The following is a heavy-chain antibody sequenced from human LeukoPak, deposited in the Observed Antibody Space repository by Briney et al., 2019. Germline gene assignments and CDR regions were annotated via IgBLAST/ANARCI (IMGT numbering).Heavy chain of an antibody. Sequence: ASVKVSCKASGYTFTGYYMHWVPQAPGQGLEWMGLINPTGGSTGYAQKFQGRVTMTRDMSTSTDYMELSSLRSEDTAIYYCARDNSVGDNAWWFDPWGQGTLVTVSS. D-gene: IGHD1-26*01. CDR2: INPTGGST. CDR3: ARDNSVGDNAWWFDP. CDR1: GYTFTGYY. V-gene: IGHV1-46*01. J-gene: IGHJ5*02.